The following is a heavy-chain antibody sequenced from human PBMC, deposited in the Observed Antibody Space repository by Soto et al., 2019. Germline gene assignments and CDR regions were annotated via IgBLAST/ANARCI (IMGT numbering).Heavy chain of an antibody. J-gene: IGHJ4*02. V-gene: IGHV3-30*18. Sequence: QVQLVESGGGVVQPGRSLRLSCAASGFTFSAYGIHWVRQAPGKGLEWVAVISFDGSKKYYADSVKGRFTISRDNSKNTLSQQMNSLRGEDTAVYYCAKEGYTGYETLDYWGQGTLVTVSS. D-gene: IGHD5-12*01. CDR2: ISFDGSKK. CDR3: AKEGYTGYETLDY. CDR1: GFTFSAYG.